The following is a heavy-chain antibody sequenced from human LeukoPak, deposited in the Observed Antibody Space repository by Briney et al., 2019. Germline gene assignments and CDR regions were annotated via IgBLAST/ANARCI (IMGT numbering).Heavy chain of an antibody. CDR3: SRVRSPRYFDY. Sequence: GGSLRLSCAASGFTFSSYAMHWVRQAPGEGLEWVAVISYDGSNKYFADSVKGRFTISRDNAKNSLYLQMNSLRAEDTAVYYCSRVRSPRYFDYWGQGTLVTDSS. V-gene: IGHV3-30*04. J-gene: IGHJ4*02. CDR2: ISYDGSNK. CDR1: GFTFSSYA.